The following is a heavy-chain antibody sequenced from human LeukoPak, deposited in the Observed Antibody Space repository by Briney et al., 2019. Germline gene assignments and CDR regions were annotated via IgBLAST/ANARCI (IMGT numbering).Heavy chain of an antibody. CDR1: GFTFSSYG. CDR2: IRYDGSNK. V-gene: IGHV3-30*02. D-gene: IGHD5-18*01. J-gene: IGHJ4*02. CDR3: AKGMFRIQLWSQFVPDY. Sequence: PGGSLRLSCAASGFTFSSYGMHWVRQAPGKGLEWVAFIRYDGSNKYYADSVKGRFTISRDNSKNTLYLQMNSLRAEDTAVYYCAKGMFRIQLWSQFVPDYWGQGTLVTVSS.